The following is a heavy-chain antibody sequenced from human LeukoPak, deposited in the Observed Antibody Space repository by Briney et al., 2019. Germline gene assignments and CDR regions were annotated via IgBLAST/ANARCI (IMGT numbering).Heavy chain of an antibody. CDR3: ARESSEVLRFLEWFRLRQNWFDP. J-gene: IGHJ5*02. CDR2: INHSGST. D-gene: IGHD3-3*01. Sequence: PSETLSLTCAVYGGSFSGYYWSWIRQPPGKGLEWIWEINHSGSTNYNPSLKSRVTISVDTSKNQFSLKLSSVTAADTAVYYCARESSEVLRFLEWFRLRQNWFDPWGQGTLVTVSS. CDR1: GGSFSGYY. V-gene: IGHV4-34*01.